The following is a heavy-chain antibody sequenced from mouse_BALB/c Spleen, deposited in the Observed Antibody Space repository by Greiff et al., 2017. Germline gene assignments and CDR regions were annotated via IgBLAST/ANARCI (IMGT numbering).Heavy chain of an antibody. J-gene: IGHJ3*01. CDR3: ARDRDYDYGSAWFAY. Sequence: EVHLVESGGGLVKPGGSLKLSCAASGFTFSSYAMSWVRQSPEKRLEWVAEISSGGSYTYYPDTVTGRFTISRDNAKNTLYLEMSSLRSEDTAMYYCARDRDYDYGSAWFAYWGQGTLVTVSA. D-gene: IGHD2-4*01. CDR1: GFTFSSYA. V-gene: IGHV5-9-4*01. CDR2: ISSGGSYT.